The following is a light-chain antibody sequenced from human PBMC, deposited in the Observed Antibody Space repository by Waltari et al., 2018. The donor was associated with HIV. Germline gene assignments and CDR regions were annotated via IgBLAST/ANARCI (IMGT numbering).Light chain of an antibody. J-gene: IGLJ2*01. CDR3: MLFFRTSYL. V-gene: IGLV7-43*01. CDR2: SST. CDR1: TGPVGTGHS. Sequence: QTVVPQEPSLTVSPGGTITLTCSSATGPVGTGHSLNWFQQKPGQPPRPLIYSSTRRHPLTPERFSGSLVGDRAALTLSNVWPEDQADYYCMLFFRTSYLVGGGTKVTVL.